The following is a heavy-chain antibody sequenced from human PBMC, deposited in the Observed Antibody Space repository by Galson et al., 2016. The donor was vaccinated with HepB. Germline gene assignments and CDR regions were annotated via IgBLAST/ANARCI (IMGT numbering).Heavy chain of an antibody. Sequence: QSGAEVKKPGESLKISCKGSGYSFISYWIAWVRQKPGKGLEWMGMVYGADSESRYSPSFQGQVSISADKSITTAYLQWSSLKASDTAIYYCVRLGGYTGHEWMSEYWGQGTRVTVSP. CDR2: VYGADSES. D-gene: IGHD5-12*01. J-gene: IGHJ4*02. CDR1: GYSFISYW. V-gene: IGHV5-51*01. CDR3: VRLGGYTGHEWMSEY.